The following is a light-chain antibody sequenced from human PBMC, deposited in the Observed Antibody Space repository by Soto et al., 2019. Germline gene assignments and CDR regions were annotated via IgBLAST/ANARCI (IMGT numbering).Light chain of an antibody. CDR3: SSYAGSNNVV. V-gene: IGLV2-8*01. CDR1: SSDVGGYNY. Sequence: QSALTQPPSASGSPGQSVTISCTXTSSDVGGYNYVSWYQQHPGKAPKLMIYEVSKRPSGVPDRFSGSKSGNTASLTVSGLQAEDEADYYFSSYAGSNNVVFGGGTKLTVL. J-gene: IGLJ2*01. CDR2: EVS.